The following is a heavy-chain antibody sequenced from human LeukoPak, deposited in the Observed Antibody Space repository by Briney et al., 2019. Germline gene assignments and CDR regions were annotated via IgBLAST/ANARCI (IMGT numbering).Heavy chain of an antibody. J-gene: IGHJ4*02. V-gene: IGHV3-23*01. CDR1: GFTFSLYA. Sequence: GGSLRLSCAASGFTFSLYAMRWVRHAPRRGLDWVSAMRAGGVSTYYADSVKGRFTISRDNSKNTMYLQMNSLRAEDTAVYYCVKAYCSCGICPQSFDYWGQGTLVTVSS. CDR3: VKAYCSCGICPQSFDY. CDR2: MRAGGVST. D-gene: IGHD2-15*01.